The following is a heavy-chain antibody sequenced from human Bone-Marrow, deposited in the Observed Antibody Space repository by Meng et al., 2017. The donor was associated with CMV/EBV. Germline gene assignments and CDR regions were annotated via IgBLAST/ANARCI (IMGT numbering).Heavy chain of an antibody. CDR2: IYTSGST. CDR1: GGSISSGSYY. V-gene: IGHV4-61*02. CDR3: ARDGPLWFGELLGGFDP. D-gene: IGHD3-10*01. J-gene: IGHJ5*02. Sequence: VQLQESGPGLVKPSQTLSLPCTVSGGSISSGSYYWSWIRQPAGKGLEWIGRIYTSGSTNYNPSLKSRVTISVDTSKNQFSLKLSSVTAADTAVYYCARDGPLWFGELLGGFDPWGQGTLVTVSS.